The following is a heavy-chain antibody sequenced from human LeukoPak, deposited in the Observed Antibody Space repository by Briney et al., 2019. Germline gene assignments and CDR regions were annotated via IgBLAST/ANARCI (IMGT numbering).Heavy chain of an antibody. D-gene: IGHD1-26*01. CDR3: ARDNSVGDTAWWFDP. CDR2: IIPIFGTA. Sequence: SVKVSCKASGGTFSSYAISWVRQAPGQGLEWMGGIIPIFGTANYAQKFQGRVTMTRDMSTSTDYMELSSLRSEDTAVYYCARDNSVGDTAWWFDPWGQGTLVTVSS. J-gene: IGHJ5*02. V-gene: IGHV1-69*05. CDR1: GGTFSSYA.